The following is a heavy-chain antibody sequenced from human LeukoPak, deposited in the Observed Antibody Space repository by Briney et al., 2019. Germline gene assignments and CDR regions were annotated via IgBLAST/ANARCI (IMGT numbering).Heavy chain of an antibody. CDR1: GFTVSSNY. CDR2: IYSGGST. V-gene: IGHV3-53*04. D-gene: IGHD3-10*01. Sequence: GGSLRLSCAASGFTVSSNYMSWVRQAPGKGLAWGSVIYSGGSTYYADSVKGRFTISRHNSKNTLYLQMNSLRAEDTAVYYCARDFPGELPDYWGQGTLVTVSS. J-gene: IGHJ4*02. CDR3: ARDFPGELPDY.